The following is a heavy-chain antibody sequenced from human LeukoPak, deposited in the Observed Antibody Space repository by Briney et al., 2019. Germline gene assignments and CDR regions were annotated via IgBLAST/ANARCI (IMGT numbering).Heavy chain of an antibody. CDR1: GFTVSSNY. V-gene: IGHV3-66*01. D-gene: IGHD2-2*02. CDR2: IYSGGST. Sequence: PGGSLRLSCAASGFTVSSNYMSWVRQAPGKGLEWVSVIYSGGSTYYADSVKGRLTISRDNSKNTLYLQMNSLRAEDTAVYYCARETIRYYFDYWGQGTLVTVSS. CDR3: ARETIRYYFDY. J-gene: IGHJ4*02.